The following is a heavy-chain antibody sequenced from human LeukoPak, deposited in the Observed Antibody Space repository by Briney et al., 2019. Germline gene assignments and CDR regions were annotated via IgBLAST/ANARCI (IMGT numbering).Heavy chain of an antibody. CDR1: GFTVSSNS. V-gene: IGHV3-53*01. D-gene: IGHD1-1*01. J-gene: IGHJ4*02. CDR2: IYSGGNT. CDR3: ARCTTGRTFGSLREIKRSREIDY. Sequence: GGSLRLSCTVSGFTVSSNSMSWVRQAPGKGLEWVSFIYSGGNTHYSDSVKGRFTISRDNAKNSLYLQMNSLRVEDTAVYYCARCTTGRTFGSLREIKRSREIDYWGQGTLVTVSS.